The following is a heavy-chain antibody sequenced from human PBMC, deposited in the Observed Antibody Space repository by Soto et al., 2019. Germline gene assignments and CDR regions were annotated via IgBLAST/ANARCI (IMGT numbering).Heavy chain of an antibody. V-gene: IGHV4-39*01. CDR1: GGSVSNGAYY. D-gene: IGHD1-26*01. CDR3: ARQANSGTYDH. Sequence: QLQLQESGPGLVKPSETLSLTCTVSGGSVSNGAYYWGWLRQPPGKGLEWIGNIYHSGTTDYNPSLQSRVTISVDTSKNQFSLNLNSVTAADTAVYYCARQANSGTYDHWGQGTLVTVSS. CDR2: IYHSGTT. J-gene: IGHJ5*02.